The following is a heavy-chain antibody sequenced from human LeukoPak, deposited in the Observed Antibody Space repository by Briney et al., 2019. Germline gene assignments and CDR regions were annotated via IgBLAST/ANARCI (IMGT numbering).Heavy chain of an antibody. V-gene: IGHV5-51*01. CDR1: GYSFTSHW. CDR2: IYPGDSDT. CDR3: ARFEGYCSSTSCARGYDAFDI. Sequence: GESLKISCKGSGYSFTSHWIGWVRQMPGKGLEWMGIIYPGDSDTRYSPSFQGQVTISADKSISTAYLQWSSLKASDTAMYYCARFEGYCSSTSCARGYDAFDIWGQGTMVTVSS. D-gene: IGHD2-2*01. J-gene: IGHJ3*02.